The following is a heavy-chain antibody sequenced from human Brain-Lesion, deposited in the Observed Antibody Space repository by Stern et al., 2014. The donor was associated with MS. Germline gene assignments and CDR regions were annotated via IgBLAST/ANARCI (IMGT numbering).Heavy chain of an antibody. CDR2: IFNSGST. D-gene: IGHD2-2*01. J-gene: IGHJ6*02. V-gene: IGHV4-61*02. CDR1: GGSISSGGYY. Sequence: QVQLQESGPGLVKPSQTLSLSCTVSGGSISSGGYYWSWIRQPAGKGLEWIGRIFNSGSTSYNPSLKSRVTISIDTSKNQFSLRLNSMTAADTAVYYCARGRVVPGFQYYATDVWGQGTTGIVSS. CDR3: ARGRVVPGFQYYATDV.